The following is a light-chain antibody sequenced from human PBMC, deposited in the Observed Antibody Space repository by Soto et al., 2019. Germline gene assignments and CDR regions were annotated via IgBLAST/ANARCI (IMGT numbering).Light chain of an antibody. J-gene: IGLJ1*01. CDR1: SSDAGSYNL. Sequence: QSVLTQPASVSGSPGQSITISCTGTSSDAGSYNLVSWYQQHPGKAPKLMIYEDSKRPSGVSNRFSGSKSGNTASLTISGLQAEDEADYYCCSYAGSSTYVFGTGTKVTVL. CDR3: CSYAGSSTYV. CDR2: EDS. V-gene: IGLV2-23*01.